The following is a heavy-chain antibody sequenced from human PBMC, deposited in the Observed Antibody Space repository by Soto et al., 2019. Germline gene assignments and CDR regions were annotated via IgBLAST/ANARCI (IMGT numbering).Heavy chain of an antibody. CDR2: MKPNDSNT. CDR1: GYNFSSYD. J-gene: IGHJ6*02. V-gene: IGHV1-8*01. Sequence: QVQLVQSGAEVKKPGASVKVSCKASGYNFSSYDINCVRQDTGQGLGWMGWMKPNDSNTVYAQKFQGRVTMTRNTSISTAYMELSSLRSEDTAVYYRARERAYGMEFWGQGTTVTVSS. CDR3: ARERAYGMEF.